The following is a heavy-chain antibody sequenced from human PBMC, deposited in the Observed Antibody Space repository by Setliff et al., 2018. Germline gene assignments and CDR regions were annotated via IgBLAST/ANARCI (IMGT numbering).Heavy chain of an antibody. J-gene: IGHJ6*02. Sequence: PGGSLRLSCAASGFSVSSNYMSWVRQAPGKGLEWVSKISGDGRTIYQADSVRGRFTISRDNADNSLYLQMNSLRADDTALYYCARDGVFYAMDVWGQGTTVTVSS. CDR3: ARDGVFYAMDV. V-gene: IGHV3-11*04. D-gene: IGHD2-2*01. CDR1: GFSVSSNY. CDR2: ISGDGRTI.